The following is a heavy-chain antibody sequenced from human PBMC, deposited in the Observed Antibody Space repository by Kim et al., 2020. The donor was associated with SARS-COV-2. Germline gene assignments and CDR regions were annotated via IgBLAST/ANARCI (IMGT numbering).Heavy chain of an antibody. D-gene: IGHD3-10*01. V-gene: IGHV3-15*01. Sequence: KGRFTISRDDSKNTLYLQMNSLKTEDTAVYYCPTGITMVRVVKIPYAFDIWGQGTMVTVSS. J-gene: IGHJ3*02. CDR3: PTGITMVRVVKIPYAFDI.